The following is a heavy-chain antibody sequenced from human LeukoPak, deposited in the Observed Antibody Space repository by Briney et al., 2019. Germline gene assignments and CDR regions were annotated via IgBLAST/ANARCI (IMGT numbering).Heavy chain of an antibody. J-gene: IGHJ4*02. CDR3: TRDLYFDY. Sequence: PGGSLRLSCAASGFIFISYSMTWVRQAPGKGLEWVSSITSSSDYIYYADSVKGRFTISRDNAKNTLYLQMNSLRAEDTAVYYCTRDLYFDYWGQGTLVTVSS. V-gene: IGHV3-21*01. CDR2: ITSSSDYI. CDR1: GFIFISYS.